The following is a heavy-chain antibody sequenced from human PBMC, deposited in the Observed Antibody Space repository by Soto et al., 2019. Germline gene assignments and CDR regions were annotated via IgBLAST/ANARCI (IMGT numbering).Heavy chain of an antibody. V-gene: IGHV1-18*01. CDR2: ISAYNGNT. J-gene: IGHJ6*02. Sequence: QVQLVQSGAEVKKPGASVKVSCKASGYTFTSYGIRWVRQVPGQGLEWMGRISAYNGNTKYALKLPGRVTMSSVTATRTACMAPRSLRSDDTPVYYWGMLAPPMHVWGQGTTVTVAS. D-gene: IGHD2-15*01. CDR3: GMLAPPMHV. CDR1: GYTFTSYG.